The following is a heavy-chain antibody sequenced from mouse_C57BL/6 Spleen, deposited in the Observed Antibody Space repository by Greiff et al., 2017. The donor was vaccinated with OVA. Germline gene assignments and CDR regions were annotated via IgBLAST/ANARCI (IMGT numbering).Heavy chain of an antibody. J-gene: IGHJ1*03. CDR2: FTMYSDAT. Sequence: LQQSGAELVRPGSSVKLSCKDSSFAFMASAMHWVKQRPGHGLEWIGSFTMYSDATEYSENFKGKATLTANTSSSTAYMELSSLTSEDSAVYYCARSNSYWYFDVWGTGTTVTVSS. V-gene: IGHV1-49*01. CDR1: SFAFMASA. D-gene: IGHD4-1*01. CDR3: ARSNSYWYFDV.